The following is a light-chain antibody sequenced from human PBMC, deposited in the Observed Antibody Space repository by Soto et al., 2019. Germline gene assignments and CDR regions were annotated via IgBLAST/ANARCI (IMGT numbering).Light chain of an antibody. CDR2: WAS. Sequence: EIVLTQSPATLSLSPGERATLSCRASQSLSNFLAWYQQRPGQPPELLIFWASTRESGVPDRFSGSGSGTDFSLTISSLQAEDVAVYYCQQYYTTPFTFGGGTKVEIK. CDR3: QQYYTTPFT. V-gene: IGKV4-1*01. CDR1: QSLSNF. J-gene: IGKJ4*01.